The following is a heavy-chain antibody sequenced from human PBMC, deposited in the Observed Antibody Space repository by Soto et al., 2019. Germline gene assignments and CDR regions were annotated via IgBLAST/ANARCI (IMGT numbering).Heavy chain of an antibody. V-gene: IGHV1-46*03. CDR3: ARGFFGSGSFYRPPYFDY. CDR1: GYTFTSYY. Sequence: ASVKVSCKASGYTFTSYYLHWVRQAPGQGLEWVGIINPGVGTTTYAQPFQGRVTMTRDTSTSTVYMELTSLRFEDTAIFYCARGFFGSGSFYRPPYFDYWG. CDR2: INPGVGTT. D-gene: IGHD3-10*01. J-gene: IGHJ4*01.